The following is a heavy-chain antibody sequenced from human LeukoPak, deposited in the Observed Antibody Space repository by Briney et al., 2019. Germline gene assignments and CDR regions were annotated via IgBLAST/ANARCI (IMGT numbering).Heavy chain of an antibody. V-gene: IGHV3-33*01. D-gene: IGHD2-15*01. Sequence: GGSLRLSCAASGFTFSSYGMHWVRQAPGKGLEWVAVIWYDGSDKYYADSVRGRFAISRDNSKNILYLQMNSLRAEDTAVYYCGRVGCTGGNCKPYAYYATDVWGQGTTVTVSS. CDR3: GRVGCTGGNCKPYAYYATDV. CDR1: GFTFSSYG. J-gene: IGHJ6*02. CDR2: IWYDGSDK.